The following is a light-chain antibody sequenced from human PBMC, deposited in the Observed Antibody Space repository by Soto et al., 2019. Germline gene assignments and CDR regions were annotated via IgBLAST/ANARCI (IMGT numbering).Light chain of an antibody. V-gene: IGKV3-20*01. Sequence: DIVFTQAPGTLPLSPGERATRSCSASQRVSRRYLDWYQQKAGQAPRLLIYDASRRATGIPDRFSGSGSGTDFTLTISRLEPEDFAVYYCQQDGSSVTFGGGTKVEIK. J-gene: IGKJ4*01. CDR2: DAS. CDR1: QRVSRRY. CDR3: QQDGSSVT.